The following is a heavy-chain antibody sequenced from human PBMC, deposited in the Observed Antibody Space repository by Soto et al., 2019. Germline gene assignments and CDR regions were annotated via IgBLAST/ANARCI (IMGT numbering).Heavy chain of an antibody. CDR2: ISGSGATT. CDR3: TKGGIPRRYNIPKVDFDY. V-gene: IGHV3-23*01. CDR1: GFIFSNYA. Sequence: XGSLRLSCAAAGFIFSNYAMSWVRQAPGMGLEWVSAISGSGATTYYPDSVKGRFTISRDNSKNTLYLQMNNLRADDTAVYYCTKGGIPRRYNIPKVDFDYWGQESLVTVSS. J-gene: IGHJ4*02. D-gene: IGHD1-1*01.